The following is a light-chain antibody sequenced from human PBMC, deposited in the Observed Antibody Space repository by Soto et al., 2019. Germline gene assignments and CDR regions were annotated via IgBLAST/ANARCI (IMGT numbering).Light chain of an antibody. CDR2: AVS. Sequence: QSALAQPASVSGSRGQSITISCIGTSSDIGAYKYVSWYQQHPGTAPKLLIYAVSNRPSGVSDRFFGSKSGNTASLTISGLQTDDEADYYCSSYTSSSTLVFGGGTKVTVL. CDR1: SSDIGAYKY. V-gene: IGLV2-14*03. CDR3: SSYTSSSTLV. J-gene: IGLJ3*02.